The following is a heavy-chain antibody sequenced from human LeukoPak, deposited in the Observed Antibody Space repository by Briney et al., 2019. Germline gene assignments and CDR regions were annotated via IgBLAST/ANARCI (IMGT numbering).Heavy chain of an antibody. Sequence: SVKVSCKASGGTFSSYAISWVRQAPGQGLEWMGRIIPILGIANYAQKFQGRVTITADKSTSTAYMELSSLGSEDTAVYYCARFSTYSSGWYSEYFQHWGQGTLVTVSS. CDR3: ARFSTYSSGWYSEYFQH. V-gene: IGHV1-69*04. CDR1: GGTFSSYA. D-gene: IGHD6-19*01. CDR2: IIPILGIA. J-gene: IGHJ1*01.